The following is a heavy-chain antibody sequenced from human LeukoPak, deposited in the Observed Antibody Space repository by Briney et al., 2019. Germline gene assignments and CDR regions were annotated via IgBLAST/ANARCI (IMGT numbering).Heavy chain of an antibody. J-gene: IGHJ5*02. CDR2: IKQDGSEK. Sequence: PGGSLRLSCAASGFTFSSYWMNWVRQAPGKGLEWVANIKQDGSEKYYVDSVKGRFTISRDNAKNSLYLQMNSLRAEDTAVYYCARDAFYDFWSGYLTPWGQGTLVTVSP. CDR3: ARDAFYDFWSGYLTP. V-gene: IGHV3-7*01. D-gene: IGHD3-3*01. CDR1: GFTFSSYW.